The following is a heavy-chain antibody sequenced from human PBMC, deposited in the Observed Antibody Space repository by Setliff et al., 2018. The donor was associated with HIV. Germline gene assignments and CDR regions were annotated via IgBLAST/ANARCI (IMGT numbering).Heavy chain of an antibody. D-gene: IGHD6-6*01. Sequence: ASVKVSCKVSGYTLTELSMHWVRQAPGKGLEWMGGFDPEDGETIYAQKFQGRVTMTGDTSTDTAYMELSSLRSEDTAVYYCATAPYSSSLFDIWGQGTMVTVSS. CDR2: FDPEDGET. CDR1: GYTLTELS. J-gene: IGHJ3*02. CDR3: ATAPYSSSLFDI. V-gene: IGHV1-24*01.